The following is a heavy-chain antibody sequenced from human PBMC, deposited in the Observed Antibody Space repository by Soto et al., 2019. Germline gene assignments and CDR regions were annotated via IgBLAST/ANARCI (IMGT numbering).Heavy chain of an antibody. CDR3: ARHHAEDAIQH. CDR1: GGSISSSSYY. J-gene: IGHJ1*01. Sequence: PSETLSLTCTVSGGSISSSSYYWGWIRQPPGKGLEWIGSIYYSGSTYYNPSLKSRVTISVDTSKNQFSLKLSSVTAADTAVYYCARHHAEDAIQHWGQGTLGTVSS. D-gene: IGHD2-2*01. CDR2: IYYSGST. V-gene: IGHV4-39*01.